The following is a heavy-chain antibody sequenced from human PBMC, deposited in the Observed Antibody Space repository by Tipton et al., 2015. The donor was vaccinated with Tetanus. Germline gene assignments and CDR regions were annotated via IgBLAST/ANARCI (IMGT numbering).Heavy chain of an antibody. V-gene: IGHV3-33*08. CDR1: GFTFSSYA. CDR2: LYSDGINE. D-gene: IGHD1-26*01. Sequence: SLRLSWVASGFTFSSYAMSWVRQAPGKGLEGVAVLYSDGINEDYADSVKGRFTISRDNSKRTLYLQMNSLRAEETAVYFCATDGAGGSYYVFDDWGQGPLVTVSS. J-gene: IGHJ4*02. CDR3: ATDGAGGSYYVFDD.